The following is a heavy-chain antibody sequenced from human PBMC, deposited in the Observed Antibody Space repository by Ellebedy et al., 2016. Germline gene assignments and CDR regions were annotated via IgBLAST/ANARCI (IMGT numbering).Heavy chain of an antibody. CDR3: ARVTFYYDSSGYYSPGSNGFDP. D-gene: IGHD3-22*01. CDR2: ISGSGGST. V-gene: IGHV3-23*01. CDR1: GFTFSSYA. J-gene: IGHJ5*02. Sequence: GGSLRLXXAASGFTFSSYAMSWVRQAPGKGLEWVSAISGSGGSTYYADSVKGRFTISRDNSKNTLYLQMNSLRAEDTAVYYCARVTFYYDSSGYYSPGSNGFDPWGQGTLVTVSS.